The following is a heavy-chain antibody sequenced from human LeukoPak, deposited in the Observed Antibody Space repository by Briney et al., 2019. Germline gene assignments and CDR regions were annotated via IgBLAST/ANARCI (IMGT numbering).Heavy chain of an antibody. V-gene: IGHV1-2*02. CDR2: INPNSGGT. J-gene: IGHJ4*02. Sequence: ASVKVSCKASGYTFTGNYMHWVRQAPGQGLEWMGWINPNSGGTKYAQKFQGRVTMTRDTSINTAYMELSRLRSDDTAVYYCAREEGEWFGELFLPFKYWGQGTLVTVSS. CDR1: GYTFTGNY. D-gene: IGHD3-10*01. CDR3: AREEGEWFGELFLPFKY.